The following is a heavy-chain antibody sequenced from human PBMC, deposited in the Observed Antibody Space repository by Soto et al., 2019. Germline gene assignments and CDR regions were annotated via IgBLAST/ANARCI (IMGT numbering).Heavy chain of an antibody. Sequence: EVQLLESGGGLVQPGGSLRLSCAASGFTFSSYAMSWVRQAPGKGLAWVSAISGSGGSTYYADSVKGRFTISRDNSKNTLYLQMNSLRAEDTAVYYCAKSGSSCFLYCMDVWGQGTTVTVAS. V-gene: IGHV3-23*01. J-gene: IGHJ6*02. CDR1: GFTFSSYA. CDR2: ISGSGGST. CDR3: AKSGSSCFLYCMDV. D-gene: IGHD6-13*01.